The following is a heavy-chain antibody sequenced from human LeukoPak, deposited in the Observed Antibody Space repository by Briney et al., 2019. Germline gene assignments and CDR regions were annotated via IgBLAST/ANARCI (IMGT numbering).Heavy chain of an antibody. CDR2: INHSGST. Sequence: PSETLSLTCTVSGDSISSYDWSWIRQPPGKGLEWIGEINHSGSTNYNPSLTSRVTISVDTSKNQFSLKLSSVTAADTAVYYCARPIGPGMGAYYFDYWGQGTLVTVSS. J-gene: IGHJ4*02. D-gene: IGHD3-16*01. CDR3: ARPIGPGMGAYYFDY. V-gene: IGHV4-34*01. CDR1: GDSISSYD.